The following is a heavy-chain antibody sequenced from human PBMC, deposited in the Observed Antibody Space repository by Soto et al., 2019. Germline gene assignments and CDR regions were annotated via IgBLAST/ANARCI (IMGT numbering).Heavy chain of an antibody. Sequence: PGGSLRLSCGASGFSFSKYGMPWVRQAPGEGLEWLSLISYDGSEKWYAESVKGRFTISRDNSKNTLYLQMNSLRGDDTAVYYCGKGYEVSPPVASGWYSNYLYGVDVWGRGTTVTVSS. CDR1: GFSFSKYG. V-gene: IGHV3-30*18. CDR3: GKGYEVSPPVASGWYSNYLYGVDV. D-gene: IGHD6-19*01. J-gene: IGHJ6*02. CDR2: ISYDGSEK.